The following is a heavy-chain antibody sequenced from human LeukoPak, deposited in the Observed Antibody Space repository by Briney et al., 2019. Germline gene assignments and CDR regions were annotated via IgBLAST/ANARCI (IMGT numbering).Heavy chain of an antibody. CDR1: GFTFSSYS. Sequence: PGGSLRLSCVASGFTFSSYSMNWVRQAPGKRLEWVSYISKGRPTIHYADSVKGRFTISRDNAKNSLYLQMNSLRDEDTAVYYCVRDPEALDYWGQGTLVTVSS. CDR2: ISKGRPTI. J-gene: IGHJ4*02. CDR3: VRDPEALDY. V-gene: IGHV3-48*02.